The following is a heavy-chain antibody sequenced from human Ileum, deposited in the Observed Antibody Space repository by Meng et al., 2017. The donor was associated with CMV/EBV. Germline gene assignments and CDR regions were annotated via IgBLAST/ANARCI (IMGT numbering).Heavy chain of an antibody. CDR1: GGSISRSNYY. CDR2: IYYSGST. Sequence: SETLSLTCTVSGGSISRSNYYWGWIRQPPGKGLEWIGSIYYSGSTYYNPCLKSRVTMSVDTSKNQSSLKLGSVTAADTAVYHCAKGYCSGGSCYWFDPWGQGTLVTVSS. V-gene: IGHV4-39*01. J-gene: IGHJ5*02. D-gene: IGHD2-15*01. CDR3: AKGYCSGGSCYWFDP.